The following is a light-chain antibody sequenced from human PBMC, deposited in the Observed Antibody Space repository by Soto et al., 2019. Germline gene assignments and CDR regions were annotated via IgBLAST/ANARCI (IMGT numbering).Light chain of an antibody. J-gene: IGLJ1*01. Sequence: QSVLTQPPSASGTPGQRVTISCSGSSSNIGSNSVNWYQRLPGTAPRLLIYSDDQRPSWIPDRFSGSKSGTSASLAISGLQSEDDADYFCASWNDNPNGPGYVFGTGTKLTVL. V-gene: IGLV1-44*01. CDR2: SDD. CDR1: SSNIGSNS. CDR3: ASWNDNPNGPGYV.